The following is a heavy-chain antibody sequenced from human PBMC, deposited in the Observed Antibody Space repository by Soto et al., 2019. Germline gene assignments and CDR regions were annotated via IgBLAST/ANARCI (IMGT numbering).Heavy chain of an antibody. J-gene: IGHJ5*02. CDR3: AKDLVWFGELHH. CDR1: GFTFSSFG. D-gene: IGHD3-10*01. V-gene: IGHV3-30*18. CDR2: ISYDGTNK. Sequence: GGSLRLSCTASGFTFSSFGMHWVRQAPGKGLEWVAVISYDGTNKHYADSVKGRFTISRDNSKHTLHLQMNSLRPEDAAVYSCAKDLVWFGELHHWGQGTPVTVSS.